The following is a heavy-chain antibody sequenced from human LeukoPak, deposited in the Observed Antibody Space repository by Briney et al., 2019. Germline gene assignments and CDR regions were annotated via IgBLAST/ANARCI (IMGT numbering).Heavy chain of an antibody. J-gene: IGHJ4*02. Sequence: GGSLRLSCAASGFTFSSYSMNWVRQAPGKGLAWVSNIKQDGSEKYYVDSVKGRFTISRDNAKNSLYLQMNSLRAEDTAVYYCAREGDFWSGPPYYFDYWGQGTLVTVSS. CDR3: AREGDFWSGPPYYFDY. D-gene: IGHD3-3*01. CDR2: IKQDGSEK. V-gene: IGHV3-7*01. CDR1: GFTFSSYS.